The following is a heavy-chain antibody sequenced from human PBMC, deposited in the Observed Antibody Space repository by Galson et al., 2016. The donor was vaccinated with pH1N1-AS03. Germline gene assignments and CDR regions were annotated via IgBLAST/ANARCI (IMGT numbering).Heavy chain of an antibody. D-gene: IGHD1-1*01. V-gene: IGHV3-13*01. J-gene: IGHJ3*02. CDR1: GFTFSSYE. CDR2: IGVAGDT. Sequence: SLRLSCAASGFTFSSYEMHWVRQSTGKGLEWVSAIGVAGDTFYTDSVQGRFTISRENDKNSFYLQMSTLRAGDTAVYFCARESSANSVAAFDIWGQGTSVTVSS. CDR3: ARESSANSVAAFDI.